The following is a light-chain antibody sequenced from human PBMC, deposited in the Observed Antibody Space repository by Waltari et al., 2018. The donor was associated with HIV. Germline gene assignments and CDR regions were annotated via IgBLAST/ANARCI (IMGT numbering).Light chain of an antibody. CDR2: WAS. J-gene: IGKJ2*01. V-gene: IGKV4-1*01. CDR1: KSILSSSGNKYF. Sequence: DIVMTQSPESLTVSLGERATISRKSRKSILSSSGNKYFLAWYQQKPGQPPKSLIYWASTRAAGVPALFSGSDSGTDFPLTISSLRAEDVAVYYCHQYHTTPDTFGQGTKLEI. CDR3: HQYHTTPDT.